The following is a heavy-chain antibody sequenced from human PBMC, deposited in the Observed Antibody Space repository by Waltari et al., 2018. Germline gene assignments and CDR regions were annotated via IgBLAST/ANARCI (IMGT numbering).Heavy chain of an antibody. CDR3: ARGGGYCSGGSCYSLWFDP. Sequence: QVQLVQSGAEVKKPGASVKVSCKASGYTFPSYDINWVRQATGHGLEWMGWMNPNSGNTGYAQKFQGRVTMTRNTSISTAYMELSSLRSEDTAVYYCARGGGYCSGGSCYSLWFDPWGQGTLVTVSS. J-gene: IGHJ5*02. D-gene: IGHD2-15*01. CDR2: MNPNSGNT. CDR1: GYTFPSYD. V-gene: IGHV1-8*01.